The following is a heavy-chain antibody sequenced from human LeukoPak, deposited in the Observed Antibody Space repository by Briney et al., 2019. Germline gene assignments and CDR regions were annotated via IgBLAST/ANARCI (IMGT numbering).Heavy chain of an antibody. CDR2: ISHDGNNR. D-gene: IGHD1-26*01. Sequence: HPGGSLRLSCAASGFTFNRFAMYWVRQAPGKGLEWVAVISHDGNNRDYANSVKGRFTISRDTSKNTLSLQMNSLRGDDTAIYYCAKYSYSEHYYQGGWFDPWGQGTLVTVSS. J-gene: IGHJ5*02. CDR1: GFTFNRFA. V-gene: IGHV3-30*18. CDR3: AKYSYSEHYYQGGWFDP.